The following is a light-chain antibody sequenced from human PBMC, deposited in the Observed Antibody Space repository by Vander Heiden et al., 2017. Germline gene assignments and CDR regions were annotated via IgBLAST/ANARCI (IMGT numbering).Light chain of an antibody. CDR3: AAWDDSLNGWV. Sequence: QAVLTHPPSASGTPRQRVTISCSGSSSNIGSNTVNWYQQLPGTAPKLLIYSNNQRPSGVPDRFSGSKSGTSASLAISGLQSEDEADYYCAAWDDSLNGWVFGGGTKLTVL. CDR1: SSNIGSNT. CDR2: SNN. J-gene: IGLJ3*02. V-gene: IGLV1-44*01.